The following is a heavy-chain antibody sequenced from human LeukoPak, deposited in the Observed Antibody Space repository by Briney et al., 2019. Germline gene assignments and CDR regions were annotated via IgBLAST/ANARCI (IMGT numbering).Heavy chain of an antibody. J-gene: IGHJ5*02. CDR3: ARLGRGGGYDVLTGLS. Sequence: RESLRLSCAASGFTFSSYWMYSVRQAPGKGLVWVSRINTDGSSTSYVDSVKGRFTISRDNAKNTLYLQMNSLRIDDTAVYYSARLGRGGGYDVLTGLSWGEGTLVTVSS. D-gene: IGHD3-9*01. CDR2: INTDGSST. V-gene: IGHV3-74*01. CDR1: GFTFSSYW.